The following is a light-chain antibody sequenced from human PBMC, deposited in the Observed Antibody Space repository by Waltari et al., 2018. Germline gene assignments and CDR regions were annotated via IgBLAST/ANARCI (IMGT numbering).Light chain of an antibody. V-gene: IGLV2-14*01. CDR2: EVS. CDR3: SSYTTSSAPGV. J-gene: IGLJ1*01. CDR1: DSDVGAYDF. Sequence: QSALTQPASVSGSPGQSITISCSGTDSDVGAYDFVSWYQQHPGKAHHRIISEVSNRPSGMSNRFSASKSGNTASLTISGLQAEDEADYYCSSYTTSSAPGVFGTGTRVTVL.